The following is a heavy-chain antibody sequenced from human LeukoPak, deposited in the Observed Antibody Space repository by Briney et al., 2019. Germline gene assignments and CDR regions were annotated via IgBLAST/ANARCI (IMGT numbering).Heavy chain of an antibody. CDR3: ARAPRSGVVDY. CDR2: IHYSGSP. Sequence: SETLSLTCSVSGGSISSGDYYWSWIRQPPGKGLEWIGYIHYSGSPYYTPSLKSRLTISVDTPKNQFSLKLSSVTAADTAVYHCARAPRSGVVDYWGQGTLVTVSS. CDR1: GGSISSGDYY. J-gene: IGHJ4*02. V-gene: IGHV4-30-4*01. D-gene: IGHD3-3*01.